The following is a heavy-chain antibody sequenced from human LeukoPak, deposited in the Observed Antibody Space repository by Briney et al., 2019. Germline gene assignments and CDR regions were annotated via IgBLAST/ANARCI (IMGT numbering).Heavy chain of an antibody. CDR1: EYTFTSYD. CDR2: MNPNSGNT. Sequence: ASVKVSYKASEYTFTSYDINWVRQATGQGLEWMGWMNPNSGNTGYVQKFQSRVTITRNTSISTAYMELSSLRSEDTAVYYCARGRNWGDLARAINYYYYYMDVWGKGTTVTVSS. J-gene: IGHJ6*03. CDR3: ARGRNWGDLARAINYYYYYMDV. V-gene: IGHV1-8*03. D-gene: IGHD3-16*01.